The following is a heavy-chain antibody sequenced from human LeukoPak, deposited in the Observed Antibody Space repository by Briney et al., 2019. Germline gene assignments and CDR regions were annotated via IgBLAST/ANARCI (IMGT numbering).Heavy chain of an antibody. Sequence: GGSLRLSCAASGFTFSSYWMTWVRQAPGKGLEWVANINQDGSEKRYVDSLKGRFTISRDNARNSLYLQMNSLRAEDTAVYYCARGAYTSNYPDWGQGTLVTVSS. V-gene: IGHV3-7*05. CDR2: INQDGSEK. D-gene: IGHD4-11*01. CDR1: GFTFSSYW. J-gene: IGHJ4*02. CDR3: ARGAYTSNYPD.